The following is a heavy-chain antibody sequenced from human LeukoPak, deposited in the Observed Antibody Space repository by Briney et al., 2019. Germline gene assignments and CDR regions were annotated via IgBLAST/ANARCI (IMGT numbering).Heavy chain of an antibody. D-gene: IGHD2-2*01. V-gene: IGHV3-7*01. J-gene: IGHJ4*02. Sequence: GWSLRLSRLASGFTLRHFWMRGVGPAPGQERAGVASINQDEMEKRFVDSVKGRFTISRDNAKNSLFLQMNSLRAEDTAVYFCARDGCTSTTCSTLGGFNHWGQGTLVTVSS. CDR1: GFTLRHFW. CDR3: ARDGCTSTTCSTLGGFNH. CDR2: INQDEMEK.